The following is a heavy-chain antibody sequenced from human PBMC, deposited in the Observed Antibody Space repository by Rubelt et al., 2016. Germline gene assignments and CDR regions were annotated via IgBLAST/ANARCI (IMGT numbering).Heavy chain of an antibody. CDR1: GGSFSGYY. V-gene: IGHV4-34*01. D-gene: IGHD1-26*01. J-gene: IGHJ1*01. Sequence: QVQLQQWGAGLLKPSETLSLTCAVYGGSFSGYYWSWIRQPPGKGLEWMGEINHSGSTNYNTSLKSRVTIAVDTAKNQFSLRLSSVTAADTAVYYCARAGWELRLNFQHWGQGTLVTVSS. CDR2: INHSGST. CDR3: ARAGWELRLNFQH.